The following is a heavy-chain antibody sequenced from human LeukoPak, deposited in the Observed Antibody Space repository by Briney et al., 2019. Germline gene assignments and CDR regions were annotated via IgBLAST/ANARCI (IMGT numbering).Heavy chain of an antibody. J-gene: IGHJ6*02. Sequence: GGSQRLSCAASGFIFSSYVMHWVRQAPGKGLEYVSAVSGNGDTTYYADSVKGRFAISRDNSKNTLYLQMGRLRAEDMAVYYCARGGSPRGYYYGMDVWGQRTTVTVSS. CDR3: ARGGSPRGYYYGMDV. CDR2: VSGNGDTT. CDR1: GFIFSSYV. V-gene: IGHV3-64*02. D-gene: IGHD1-26*01.